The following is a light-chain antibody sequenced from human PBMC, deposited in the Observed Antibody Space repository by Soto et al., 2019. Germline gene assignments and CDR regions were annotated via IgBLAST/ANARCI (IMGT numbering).Light chain of an antibody. CDR2: GAS. CDR3: QQYGSSGT. J-gene: IGKJ1*01. CDR1: QSVSNNY. V-gene: IGKV3-20*01. Sequence: EIVLPQSRCTLSVSPGERATLSCRPSQSVSNNYLAWYQQKPGQAPRLLIYGASNRATGIPDRFSGSGSGTDFTLTISRLEPEDFAVYYCQQYGSSGTFGQGTKVDIK.